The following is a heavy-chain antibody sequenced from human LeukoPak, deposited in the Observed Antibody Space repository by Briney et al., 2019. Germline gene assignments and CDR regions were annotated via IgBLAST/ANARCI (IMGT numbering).Heavy chain of an antibody. CDR1: GCTFTGYY. Sequence: GASVKVSCKASGCTFTGYYMHWVRQAPGQGLEWMGWINPNSGGTNYAQKFQGRVTMTRDTSISTAYMELSRLRSDDTAVYYCARSTVVVAATGFDPWGQGTLVTVSS. CDR3: ARSTVVVAATGFDP. CDR2: INPNSGGT. V-gene: IGHV1-2*02. J-gene: IGHJ5*02. D-gene: IGHD2-15*01.